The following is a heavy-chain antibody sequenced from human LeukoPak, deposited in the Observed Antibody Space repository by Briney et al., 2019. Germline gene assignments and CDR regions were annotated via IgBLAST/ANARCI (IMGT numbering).Heavy chain of an antibody. V-gene: IGHV3-21*01. Sequence: GGSLRLSCAASGFTFSSYSMNWVRQAPGKGLEWVSSISSSSSYIYYADSVKGRFTISRDNAKNSLYLQMSSLRAEDTAVYYCARGTYYDFWSGYYRPYYYYGMDVWGQGTTVTVSS. CDR1: GFTFSSYS. D-gene: IGHD3-3*01. J-gene: IGHJ6*02. CDR2: ISSSSSYI. CDR3: ARGTYYDFWSGYYRPYYYYGMDV.